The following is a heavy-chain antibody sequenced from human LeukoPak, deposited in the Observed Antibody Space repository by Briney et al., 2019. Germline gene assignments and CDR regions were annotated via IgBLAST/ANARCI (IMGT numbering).Heavy chain of an antibody. Sequence: PSETLSLTCTVSGGSMCSYYWSWIRQPPGKGLEWIGYIYYSGSTNYNPSLKSRVTISVDTSKNQFSLKLSSVTAADTAVYYCAREIMITFGVYYFDYWGQGTLVTVSS. J-gene: IGHJ4*02. D-gene: IGHD3-16*01. V-gene: IGHV4-59*01. CDR1: GGSMCSYY. CDR3: AREIMITFGVYYFDY. CDR2: IYYSGST.